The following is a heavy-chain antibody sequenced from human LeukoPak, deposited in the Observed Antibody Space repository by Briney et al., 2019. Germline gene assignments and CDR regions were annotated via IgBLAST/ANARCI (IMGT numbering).Heavy chain of an antibody. CDR3: VRDRELTY. J-gene: IGHJ4*02. V-gene: IGHV4-59*03. D-gene: IGHD1-26*01. CDR2: IYNSGST. Sequence: SETLSLTCSVSGGSISIYYWSWVRQPPGKGLEWIGYIYNSGSTNYNPSLKSRVTISVDASKNQFSLKLTSVTAADTAVYYCVRDRELTYWGQGTLVTVSS. CDR1: GGSISIYY.